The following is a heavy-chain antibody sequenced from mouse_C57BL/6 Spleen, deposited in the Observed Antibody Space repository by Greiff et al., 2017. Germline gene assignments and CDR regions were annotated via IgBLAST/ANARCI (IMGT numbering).Heavy chain of an antibody. J-gene: IGHJ3*01. D-gene: IGHD2-4*01. Sequence: QVQLQQPGAELVKPGASVKLSCKASGYTFTSYWMHWVKQRPGQGLEWIGMIHPNSGSTNYKEKFKSKATLTVDKSSSTAYMQLSSLTSEDSAVYYCARDPYYDYDEAYWGQGTLGTVSA. CDR2: IHPNSGST. V-gene: IGHV1-64*01. CDR1: GYTFTSYW. CDR3: ARDPYYDYDEAY.